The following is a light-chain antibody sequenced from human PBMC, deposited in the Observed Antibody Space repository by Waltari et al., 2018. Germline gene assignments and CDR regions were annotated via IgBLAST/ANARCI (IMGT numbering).Light chain of an antibody. CDR3: QKYRSLPAT. J-gene: IGKJ1*01. CDR1: QSVGKY. CDR2: HAS. V-gene: IGKV3-20*01. Sequence: EVVLTQSPGTLSFSPGEGAPLSCRASQSVGKYLAWYQQRPGQAPRLLIYHASIRATGIPDRFSGSGSETDFSLTISRLEPEDFAVYYCQKYRSLPATFGQGTKVEI.